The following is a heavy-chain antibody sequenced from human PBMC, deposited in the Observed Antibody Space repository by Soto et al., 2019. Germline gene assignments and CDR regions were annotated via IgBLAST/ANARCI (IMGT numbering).Heavy chain of an antibody. V-gene: IGHV3-23*01. CDR3: AKGPCGSGTYSIEY. J-gene: IGHJ4*02. CDR2: IRDSGGST. D-gene: IGHD3-10*01. CDR1: EFTSRNHG. Sequence: GFNRHSYAAAEFTSRNHGVRWISQETGKGLEWVSSIRDSGGSTYYADYVKGRFTISRDNSNNALSLQLNSVRAEDTAIFYCAKGPCGSGTYSIEYCGQRTLVTVSS.